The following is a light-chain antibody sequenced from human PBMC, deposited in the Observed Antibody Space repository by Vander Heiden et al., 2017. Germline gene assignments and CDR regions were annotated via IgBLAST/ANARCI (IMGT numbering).Light chain of an antibody. CDR1: NIGSKN. J-gene: IGLJ2*01. V-gene: IGLV3-9*01. CDR2: RDS. CDR3: QVWDSSTAYVV. Sequence: SYELTQPLSLSVALGQTARITCGGNNIGSKNVHWYQQKPGQAPVLVIYRDSNRPSGIPERFSGSNSGNTATLTISRAQAGDEADYYCQVWDSSTAYVVFGGGTKLTVL.